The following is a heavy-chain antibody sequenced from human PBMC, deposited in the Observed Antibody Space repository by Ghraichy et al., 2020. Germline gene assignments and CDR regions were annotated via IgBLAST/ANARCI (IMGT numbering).Heavy chain of an antibody. V-gene: IGHV3-23*01. CDR2: IGGSGFKT. CDR3: AKPKISDSDSTCYFDI. J-gene: IGHJ2*01. D-gene: IGHD2/OR15-2a*01. Sequence: GGSLRLSCAASGFTFSRHTMSWVRQAPGKGLEWVSAIGGSGFKTYYADSVKGRFTISRDNSQNTMYLQMDSLRAEDTAVYYCAKPKISDSDSTCYFDIWGRGSLVEVST. CDR1: GFTFSRHT.